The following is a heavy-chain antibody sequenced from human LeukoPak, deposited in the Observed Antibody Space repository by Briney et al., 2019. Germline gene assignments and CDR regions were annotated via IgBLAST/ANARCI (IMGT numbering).Heavy chain of an antibody. J-gene: IGHJ4*02. V-gene: IGHV3-30*18. CDR1: GFIFSSYG. CDR3: AKDGPYGNHEIDY. D-gene: IGHD4-17*01. Sequence: GRSLRLSCAASGFIFSSYGMHWVRQAPGKGLEWVAIISYDGSNKYYADSVKGRFTISRDNSKNTLFLEMNSLRAEDTSVYYCAKDGPYGNHEIDYWGQGTLVTVPS. CDR2: ISYDGSNK.